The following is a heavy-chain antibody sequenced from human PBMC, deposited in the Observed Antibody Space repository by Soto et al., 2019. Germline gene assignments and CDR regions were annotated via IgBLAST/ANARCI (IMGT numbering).Heavy chain of an antibody. D-gene: IGHD3-22*01. CDR3: AHSLIGYYYDSSGSNWFDP. Sequence: GPTLANPTQTLTLTCTFSGFSLSTSGVGVGWIRQPPGKALEWLALIYWDDDTRYSPSLKSRLTITKDTSKNQVVLTMTNMDPVDTATYYCAHSLIGYYYDSSGSNWFDPWGQGTLVTVS. J-gene: IGHJ5*02. CDR2: IYWDDDT. CDR1: GFSLSTSGVG. V-gene: IGHV2-5*02.